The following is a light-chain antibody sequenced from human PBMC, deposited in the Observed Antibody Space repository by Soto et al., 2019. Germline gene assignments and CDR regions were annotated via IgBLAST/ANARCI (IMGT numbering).Light chain of an antibody. Sequence: IVLTQSPATLSVSPGERATLSCRASQSVGTYLAWYQQKPGQAPRLLIFETFRRATGVPVRFRGSGSGTDFTLTISSLEPEDFAVYYCHQRSDWPPGTFGPGTKVDI. CDR3: HQRSDWPPGT. V-gene: IGKV3-11*01. CDR2: ETF. CDR1: QSVGTY. J-gene: IGKJ3*01.